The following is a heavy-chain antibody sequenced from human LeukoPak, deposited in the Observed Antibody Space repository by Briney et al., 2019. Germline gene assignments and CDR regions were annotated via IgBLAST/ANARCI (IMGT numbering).Heavy chain of an antibody. CDR1: GGSISSYY. CDR3: ARGGGDYDFWSGYSYYFDY. D-gene: IGHD3-3*01. CDR2: IYYSGST. Sequence: SETLSLTCTVSGGSISSYYWSWIRQPPGKGLEWIGYIYYSGSTKYNPSLKSRVTISVDTSKNQFSLRLSSVTAADTAVYYCARGGGDYDFWSGYSYYFDYWGQGTLVTVSS. J-gene: IGHJ4*02. V-gene: IGHV4-59*01.